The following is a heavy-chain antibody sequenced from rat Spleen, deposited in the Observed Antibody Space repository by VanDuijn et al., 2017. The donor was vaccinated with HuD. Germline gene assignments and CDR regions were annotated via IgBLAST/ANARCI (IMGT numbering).Heavy chain of an antibody. CDR3: ARLGGLRNWFAY. Sequence: EVQLVESGGRLVQPGNSLKLSCAASGFTFSDHAMAWVRQFPKKGLEWVAIIIYDGSRTYYRDSVKGRFTISRDNAKSTLLLQMDSLRSEDTATYFCARLGGLRNWFAYWGQGTLVTVSS. V-gene: IGHV5-17*01. CDR1: GFTFSDHA. CDR2: IIYDGSRT. J-gene: IGHJ3*01. D-gene: IGHD4-3*01.